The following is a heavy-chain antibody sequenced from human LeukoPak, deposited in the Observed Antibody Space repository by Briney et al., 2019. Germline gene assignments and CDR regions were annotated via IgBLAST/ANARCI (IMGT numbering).Heavy chain of an antibody. D-gene: IGHD3-22*01. V-gene: IGHV3-64D*06. J-gene: IGHJ4*02. CDR1: GFIFNKYA. CDR2: ISSNGGST. Sequence: GGSLRLSCSASGFIFNKYAMYWVRQAPGKGLEYVSAISSNGGSTYYADSVKGRFTISRDNSKNTLYLQMSSLRAEDTAVFYCVKRGNDYYDSSGNFDFDFWGQGTLATVSS. CDR3: VKRGNDYYDSSGNFDFDF.